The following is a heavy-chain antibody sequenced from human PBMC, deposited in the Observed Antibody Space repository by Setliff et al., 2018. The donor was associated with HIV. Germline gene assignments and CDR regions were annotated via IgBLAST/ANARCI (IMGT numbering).Heavy chain of an antibody. D-gene: IGHD3-10*01. Sequence: SETLSLTCTVSGGSISSGDYYWSWIRQPPGKGLEWIGYIYYSGSTNYNPSLKSRVTMSVDTSKNQFSLRLSSVTAADTAVYYCAREYYYGSGSSFDPWGQGTLVTVS. CDR1: GGSISSGDYY. V-gene: IGHV4-61*08. J-gene: IGHJ5*02. CDR3: AREYYYGSGSSFDP. CDR2: IYYSGST.